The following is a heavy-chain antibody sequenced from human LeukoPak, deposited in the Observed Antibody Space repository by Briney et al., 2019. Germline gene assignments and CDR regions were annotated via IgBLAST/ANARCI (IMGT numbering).Heavy chain of an antibody. CDR2: ISSSSSYI. J-gene: IGHJ4*02. V-gene: IGHV3-21*01. CDR1: GFTFSSYS. CDR3: ARAGRRDSYNSAFDY. D-gene: IGHD5-24*01. Sequence: GGSLRLSCAASGFTFSSYSMNWVRQAPEKGLEWVSSISSSSSYIYYADSVKGRFTISRDNAKNSLYLQMNSLRAEDTAVYYCARAGRRDSYNSAFDYWGQGTLVTVSS.